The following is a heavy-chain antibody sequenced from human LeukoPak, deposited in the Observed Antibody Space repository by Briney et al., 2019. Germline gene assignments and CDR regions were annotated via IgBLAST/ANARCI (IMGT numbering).Heavy chain of an antibody. D-gene: IGHD2-8*02. CDR2: ISGNGDYT. CDR1: GFTFSSYD. CDR3: ANGSPLGYCAGAVCYTKIIYFDY. J-gene: IGHJ4*02. V-gene: IGHV3-23*01. Sequence: GGSLRLSCAASGFTFSSYDMIWVRQAPGKGLEWVSSISGNGDYTYCAASVKGRFTISRDNSKNTLYLQMNSLRADDTAEYYCANGSPLGYCAGAVCYTKIIYFDYWGQGTLVTVSS.